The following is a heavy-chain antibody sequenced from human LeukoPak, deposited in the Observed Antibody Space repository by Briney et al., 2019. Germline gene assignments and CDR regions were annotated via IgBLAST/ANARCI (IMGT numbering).Heavy chain of an antibody. V-gene: IGHV4-39*01. CDR3: ARGLGVIVVVVAATNFDY. Sequence: PSETLSLTCTVSGDSINSSSYYWGWIRQPPGKGLDWIGSIYYSGSTYYNPTFKSRVTISVDTSKNQFSLKLSSVTAADTAVYYCARGLGVIVVVVAATNFDYWGQGTLVTVSS. CDR1: GDSINSSSYY. D-gene: IGHD2-15*01. J-gene: IGHJ4*02. CDR2: IYYSGST.